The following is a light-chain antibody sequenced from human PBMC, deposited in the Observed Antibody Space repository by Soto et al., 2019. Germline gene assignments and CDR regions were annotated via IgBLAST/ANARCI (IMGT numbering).Light chain of an antibody. CDR2: DVG. CDR1: SSDDSGTHS. Sequence: QCVLTPLVSGSGTHGEPISISCNGTSSDDSGTHSVSWYQHHPGKAPKLILYDVGDRPSGVSYRFSGSKSGNTASLTISGLQAADEADYFCSSFTRSMTNVFGRGTKFTVL. V-gene: IGLV2-14*03. J-gene: IGLJ1*01. CDR3: SSFTRSMTNV.